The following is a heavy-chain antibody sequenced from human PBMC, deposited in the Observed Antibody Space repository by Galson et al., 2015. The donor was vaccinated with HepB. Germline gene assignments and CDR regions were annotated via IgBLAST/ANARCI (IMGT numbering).Heavy chain of an antibody. V-gene: IGHV4-59*01. Sequence: LRLSCAASGFTFSDYFMNWIRQPPGKGLEWLGDVYYSGSTKYNPSLKSRVTISIDNSENQFSLNPSSLSAADTAVYYCARGVITIFGVAPQVGKIDYWGQGTLVTVSS. J-gene: IGHJ4*02. CDR3: ARGVITIFGVAPQVGKIDY. CDR1: GFTFSDYF. D-gene: IGHD3-3*01. CDR2: VYYSGST.